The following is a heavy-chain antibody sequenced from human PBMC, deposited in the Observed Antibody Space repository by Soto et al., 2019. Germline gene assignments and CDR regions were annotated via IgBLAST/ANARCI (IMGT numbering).Heavy chain of an antibody. CDR2: IIPILGIA. Sequence: QVQLVQSGAEVKKPGSSVKVSCKASGGTFSSYTISWVRQAPGQGLEWMGRIIPILGIANYAQKFQGRVTITADKPTSKSYVELSSLGSEDTAVYYCARDGDGYSPPRCFDYRGQGPLVTVSS. J-gene: IGHJ4*02. V-gene: IGHV1-69*08. CDR1: GGTFSSYT. CDR3: ARDGDGYSPPRCFDY. D-gene: IGHD4-17*01.